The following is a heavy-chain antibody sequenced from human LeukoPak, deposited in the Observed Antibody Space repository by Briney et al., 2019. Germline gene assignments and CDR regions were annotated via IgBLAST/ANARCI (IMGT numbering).Heavy chain of an antibody. V-gene: IGHV3-23*01. CDR3: AKGWFFLPLFHY. D-gene: IGHD2-15*01. Sequence: GGSLRLSCGGSGFTFRSYAMSWVRQAPGKGLEWVSGISNDGDNTYYADSVQGRFTISRDNSKNTVYLQMNSLRAEDTAIYYCAKGWFFLPLFHYLGQGTLVTVSS. J-gene: IGHJ4*02. CDR1: GFTFRSYA. CDR2: ISNDGDNT.